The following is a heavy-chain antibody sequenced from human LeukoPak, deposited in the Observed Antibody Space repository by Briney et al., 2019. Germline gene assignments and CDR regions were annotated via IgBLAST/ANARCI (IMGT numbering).Heavy chain of an antibody. CDR3: ASPPTSRLETTSFDY. J-gene: IGHJ4*02. V-gene: IGHV3-30-3*01. Sequence: TGGSLRLSCAASGFTFSSYAMHWVRQAPGKGLEWVAVISYDGSNKYYADSVKGRFTISRDNSKNTLYLQMNSQRAEDTAVYYCASPPTSRLETTSFDYGGREPLFTVPP. D-gene: IGHD1-1*01. CDR1: GFTFSSYA. CDR2: ISYDGSNK.